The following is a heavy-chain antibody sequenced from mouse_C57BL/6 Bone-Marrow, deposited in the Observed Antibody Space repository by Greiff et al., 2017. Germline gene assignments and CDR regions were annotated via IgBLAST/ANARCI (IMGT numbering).Heavy chain of an antibody. V-gene: IGHV14-1*01. J-gene: IGHJ3*01. CDR2: IDPEDGDT. CDR3: TTYYYGSSYVRFAY. CDR1: GFNIKDYY. D-gene: IGHD1-1*01. Sequence: VQLQQSGAELVRPGASVKLSCTASGFNIKDYYMHWVKQRPEQGLEWIGRIDPEDGDTEYAPKFQGKATMTADTSSNTAYLQLSSLTSEDTAVYYCTTYYYGSSYVRFAYWGQGTLVTVSA.